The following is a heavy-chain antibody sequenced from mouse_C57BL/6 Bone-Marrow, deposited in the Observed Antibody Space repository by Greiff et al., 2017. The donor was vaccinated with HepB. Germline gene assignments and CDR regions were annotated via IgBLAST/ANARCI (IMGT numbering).Heavy chain of an antibody. CDR3: AREDGNSWFAY. D-gene: IGHD2-1*01. CDR2: ISNLAYSI. Sequence: EVQLVESGAGLVQPGGSLKLSCAASGFTFSDYGMAWVRQAPRKGPEWVAFISNLAYSIYYADTVTGRFTISRENAKNTLYLEMSSLRSEDTAMYYCAREDGNSWFAYWGQGTLVTVSA. V-gene: IGHV5-15*01. J-gene: IGHJ3*01. CDR1: GFTFSDYG.